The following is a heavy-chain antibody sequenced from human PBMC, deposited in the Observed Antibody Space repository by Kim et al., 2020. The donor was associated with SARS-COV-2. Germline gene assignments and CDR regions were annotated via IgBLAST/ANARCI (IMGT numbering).Heavy chain of an antibody. CDR2: IYYNGIKI. V-gene: IGHV3-33*01. D-gene: IGHD3-10*01. Sequence: GGSLRLSCVASGFTFSNYGIHWVRQAPGKGLDWVSLIYYNGIKISYAESVRGRFTTSRDNSKDTLYLEMNSLRAEDTAVYYCARRFGVTFDYWGQGTPVTVSS. CDR3: ARRFGVTFDY. CDR1: GFTFSNYG. J-gene: IGHJ4*02.